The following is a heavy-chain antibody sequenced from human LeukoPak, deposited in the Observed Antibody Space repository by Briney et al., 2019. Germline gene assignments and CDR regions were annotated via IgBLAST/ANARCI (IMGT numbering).Heavy chain of an antibody. CDR3: ARGEGDFLTTSEGNWFDP. CDR2: FDPEDGET. Sequence: ASVKVSCKVSGYTLTELSMHWVRQAPGKGLEWMGGFDPEDGETIYAQKFQGRVTMTEDTSTDTAYMELSSLRSEDTAVYYCARGEGDFLTTSEGNWFDPWGQGTLVTVSS. CDR1: GYTLTELS. D-gene: IGHD4-11*01. V-gene: IGHV1-24*01. J-gene: IGHJ5*02.